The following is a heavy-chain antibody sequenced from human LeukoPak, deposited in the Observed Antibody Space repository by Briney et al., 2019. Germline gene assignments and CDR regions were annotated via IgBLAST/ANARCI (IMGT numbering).Heavy chain of an antibody. CDR2: INPSGGST. V-gene: IGHV1-46*01. J-gene: IGHJ6*03. Sequence: ASVKVSCKASGYTFTIHLVRQAPGQGLEWMGIINPSGGSTSYAQNFQGRVTMTRDTSTSTVYMELSSLRSEDTAVYYCARSSGRSPNREYMDVWGKGTTVTVSS. D-gene: IGHD1-14*01. CDR3: ARSSGRSPNREYMDV. CDR1: GYTFT.